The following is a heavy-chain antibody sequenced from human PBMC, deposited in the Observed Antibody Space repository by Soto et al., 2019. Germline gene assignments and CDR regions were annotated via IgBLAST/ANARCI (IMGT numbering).Heavy chain of an antibody. Sequence: GGSLRLSCTVSGFAFNNYGINWVRQAPGKGLEWVSSISKSDYTYYSDSVKGRFTISRDNAKNSVSLQMNTLRVEDTAVYYCAREASIIIPAVSDFWGPGTLVTVSS. J-gene: IGHJ4*02. D-gene: IGHD2-2*01. CDR3: AREASIIIPAVSDF. V-gene: IGHV3-21*01. CDR1: GFAFNNYG. CDR2: ISKSDYT.